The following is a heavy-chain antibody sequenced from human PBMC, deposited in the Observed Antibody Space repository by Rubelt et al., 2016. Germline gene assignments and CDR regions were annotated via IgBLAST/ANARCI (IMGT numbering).Heavy chain of an antibody. CDR3: ARGLFGRVGAPHRYFDL. J-gene: IGHJ2*01. V-gene: IGHV4-39*07. Sequence: SGSTYYNPSLKSRVTISVDTSKNQFSLKLNSVTAADTAVYYCARGLFGRVGAPHRYFDLWGRGTLVTVSS. CDR2: SGST. D-gene: IGHD1-26*01.